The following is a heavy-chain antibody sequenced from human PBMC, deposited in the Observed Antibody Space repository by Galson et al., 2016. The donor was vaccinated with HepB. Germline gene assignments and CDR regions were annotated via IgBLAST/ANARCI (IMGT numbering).Heavy chain of an antibody. Sequence: SLRLSCATSGLSFSVRGMHWVRQAPGKGLEWVAVIWYDGRTTYYGDSVKGRFIISRDNSRETLYLQMNSLRVDDTAIYYCATDGPPTVVVGAALDSWGQGTLVTVSS. V-gene: IGHV3-33*01. CDR2: IWYDGRTT. J-gene: IGHJ5*01. CDR1: GLSFSVRG. D-gene: IGHD2-15*01. CDR3: ATDGPPTVVVGAALDS.